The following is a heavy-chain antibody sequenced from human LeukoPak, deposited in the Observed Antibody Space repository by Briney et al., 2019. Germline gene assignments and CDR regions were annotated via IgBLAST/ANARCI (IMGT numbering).Heavy chain of an antibody. CDR1: GFTFGSYA. D-gene: IGHD3-22*01. J-gene: IGHJ4*02. CDR3: ANPNSSGFYFSIRFDY. CDR2: MSGSGGTT. Sequence: GGSLRLSCTASGFTFGSYAVSWVRQAPGKGLEWVSVMSGSGGTTYYADSVKGRFTVSRDNSKNTLYLQMNSLRAEDTAVYYCANPNSSGFYFSIRFDYWGQGTLVTVSS. V-gene: IGHV3-23*01.